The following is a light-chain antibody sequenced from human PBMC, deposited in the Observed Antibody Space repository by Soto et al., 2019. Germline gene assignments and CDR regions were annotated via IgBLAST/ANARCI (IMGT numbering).Light chain of an antibody. J-gene: IGLJ2*01. CDR3: SSYTISNTLVV. CDR1: SSDVGGYNH. CDR2: DVT. Sequence: QSALTQPASVSGSPGQSITISCTGTSSDVGGYNHVPWYQQPPGKAPKLMIYDVTNRPSGVSNRFSGSKSGNTASLTISGLQAADEADYYCSSYTISNTLVVFGGGTKLTVL. V-gene: IGLV2-14*03.